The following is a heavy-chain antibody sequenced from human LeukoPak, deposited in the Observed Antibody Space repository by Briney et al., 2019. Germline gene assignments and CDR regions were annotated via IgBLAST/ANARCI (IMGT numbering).Heavy chain of an antibody. Sequence: SVKVSCKASGGTLSSYAISWVRQAPGQGLEWMGGIIPIFGTANYAQKFQGRVTITADESTSTAYMELSSLRSEGTAVYYCARDVGYGSGSYHFDYWGQGTLVTVSS. CDR1: GGTLSSYA. CDR3: ARDVGYGSGSYHFDY. CDR2: IIPIFGTA. D-gene: IGHD3-10*01. V-gene: IGHV1-69*13. J-gene: IGHJ4*02.